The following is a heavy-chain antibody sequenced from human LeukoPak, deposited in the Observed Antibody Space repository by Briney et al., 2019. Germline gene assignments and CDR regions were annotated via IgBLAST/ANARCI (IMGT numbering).Heavy chain of an antibody. Sequence: ASVKVSCKAPGYSFISYGISWVRQAPGQGLEWMGWISPYSGDTNYAQKFQGRVTMTTDTSTTTAYMELRSLRSDDTALYFCARVAYYYYFMDVWGNGTPVTISS. CDR3: ARVAYYYYFMDV. J-gene: IGHJ6*03. CDR2: ISPYSGDT. V-gene: IGHV1-18*01. CDR1: GYSFISYG.